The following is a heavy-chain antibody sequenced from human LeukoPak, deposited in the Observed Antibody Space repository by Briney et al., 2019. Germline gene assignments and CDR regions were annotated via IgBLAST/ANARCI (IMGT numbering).Heavy chain of an antibody. D-gene: IGHD4-23*01. Sequence: GESLKISCKGSGYSFTSYWIGWVRQMPGKGLEWVGFIYPGDSDTRYSPSFQGQVTLSADKSISTAYLQWSSLKASDTAMYYCARTSGDNDGNALYFDYWGQGTLVTVSS. CDR1: GYSFTSYW. V-gene: IGHV5-51*01. CDR3: ARTSGDNDGNALYFDY. CDR2: IYPGDSDT. J-gene: IGHJ4*02.